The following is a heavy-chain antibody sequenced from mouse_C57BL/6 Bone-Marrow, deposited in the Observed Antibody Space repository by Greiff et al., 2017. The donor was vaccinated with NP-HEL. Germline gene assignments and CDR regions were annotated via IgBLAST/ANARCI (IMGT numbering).Heavy chain of an antibody. D-gene: IGHD2-4*01. CDR3: TRAVYYDYDGGYYAMDY. CDR1: GFTFSSYA. V-gene: IGHV5-9-1*02. CDR2: ISSGGDYI. J-gene: IGHJ4*01. Sequence: EVMLVESGEGLVKPGGSLKLSCAASGFTFSSYAMSWVRQTPEKRLEWVAYISSGGDYIYYADTVKGRFTISRDNARNTLCLQMSSLKSEDTAMYYCTRAVYYDYDGGYYAMDYWGQGTSVTVSS.